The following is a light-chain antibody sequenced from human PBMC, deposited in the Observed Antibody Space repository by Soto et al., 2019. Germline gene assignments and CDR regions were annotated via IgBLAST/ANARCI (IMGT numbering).Light chain of an antibody. V-gene: IGLV2-23*01. J-gene: IGLJ2*01. CDR2: DDI. CDR3: CSYAGGGSVV. CDR1: ISDVGRYNL. Sequence: QSALTQPASVSGSPGQSITISCTGTISDVGRYNLVSWYQQHPDTAHQLIIYDDIQRPSGVSHCSSGSTSGNSASLTSSRFENEDEAKYFCCSYAGGGSVVFGGGTQLTVL.